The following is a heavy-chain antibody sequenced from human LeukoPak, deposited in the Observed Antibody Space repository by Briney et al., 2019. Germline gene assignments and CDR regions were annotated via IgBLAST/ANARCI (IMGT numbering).Heavy chain of an antibody. Sequence: GGSLRLSCAASGFTFSSYAMSWVRQAPGKGLEWVAVISYDGSNKYYADSVKGRFTISRDNSKNTLYLQMNSLRAEDTAVYYCAREAGYSSSCYDYWGQGTLVTVSS. J-gene: IGHJ4*02. CDR2: ISYDGSNK. D-gene: IGHD6-13*01. V-gene: IGHV3-30-3*01. CDR3: AREAGYSSSCYDY. CDR1: GFTFSSYA.